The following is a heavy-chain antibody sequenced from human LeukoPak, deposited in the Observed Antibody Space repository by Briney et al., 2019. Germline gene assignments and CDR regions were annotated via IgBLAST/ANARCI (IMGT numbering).Heavy chain of an antibody. J-gene: IGHJ4*02. CDR2: IIPILGIA. CDR3: ARKRDLRGDFDY. CDR1: GGTFSSYA. V-gene: IGHV1-69*04. Sequence: SVKVSCKASGGTFSSYAISWVRQAPGQGLEWMGRIIPILGIANYAQKFQGRVTITADKSTSTAYMELSSLRSEDTAVYYCARKRDLRGDFDYWGQGTLVTVSS. D-gene: IGHD3-10*01.